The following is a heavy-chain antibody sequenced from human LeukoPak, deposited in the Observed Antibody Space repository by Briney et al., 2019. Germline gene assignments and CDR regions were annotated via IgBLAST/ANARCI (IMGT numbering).Heavy chain of an antibody. CDR1: GYTFTSYG. V-gene: IGHV1-18*01. CDR2: ISAYNGNT. Sequence: ASVKVSCKASGYTFTSYGISWVRQAPGQGLEWMGWISAYNGNTNYAQKLQGRVTMTTDTSTSTAYMELRSLGSDDTAVYYCARYCSSTSCKWDLGNYWGQGTLVTVSS. D-gene: IGHD2-2*01. J-gene: IGHJ4*02. CDR3: ARYCSSTSCKWDLGNY.